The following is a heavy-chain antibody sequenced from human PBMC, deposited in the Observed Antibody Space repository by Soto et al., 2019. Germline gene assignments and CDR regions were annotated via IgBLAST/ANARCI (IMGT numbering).Heavy chain of an antibody. CDR2: ISGSGGST. D-gene: IGHD3-22*01. J-gene: IGHJ4*02. CDR1: GFTFSSYA. Sequence: GGSLRLSCAASGFTFSSYAMSWVRQAPGKGLEWVSAISGSGGSTYYADSVKGRFTISRDNSKNTLYLQMNSLRAEDTAVYYCAKGYYDDSSGYYSQAAIDYWGQGTLVTVSS. CDR3: AKGYYDDSSGYYSQAAIDY. V-gene: IGHV3-23*01.